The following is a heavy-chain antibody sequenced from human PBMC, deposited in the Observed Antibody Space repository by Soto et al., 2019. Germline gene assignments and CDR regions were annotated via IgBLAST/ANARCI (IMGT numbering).Heavy chain of an antibody. V-gene: IGHV1-3*01. CDR3: AREAYCTNGVCYYFDY. D-gene: IGHD2-8*01. J-gene: IGHJ4*02. CDR1: GYTFTSYA. Sequence: ASVKVSCKASGYTFTSYAMHWVRQAPGQRLEWMGWINAGNGNTKYSQKFQGRVTITRDTSASTAYMELSSLRSEDTAVYYCAREAYCTNGVCYYFDYWGQGTLVTVSS. CDR2: INAGNGNT.